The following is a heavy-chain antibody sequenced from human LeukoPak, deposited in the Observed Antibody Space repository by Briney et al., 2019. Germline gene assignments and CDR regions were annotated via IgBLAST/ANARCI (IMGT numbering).Heavy chain of an antibody. CDR3: ARVGGQEYYFDY. CDR2: IIPIFGTA. V-gene: IGHV1-69*05. Sequence: WASVKVSCKASGGTFSSYAISWVRQAPGQGLEWMGGIIPIFGTANYAQKFQGRVTITTDESTSTAYMELSSLRSEDTAVYYCARVGGQEYYFDYWGQGTLVTVSS. CDR1: GGTFSSYA. J-gene: IGHJ4*02. D-gene: IGHD2-15*01.